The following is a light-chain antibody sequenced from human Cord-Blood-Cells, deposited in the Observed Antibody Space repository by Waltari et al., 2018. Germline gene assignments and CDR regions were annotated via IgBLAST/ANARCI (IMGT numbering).Light chain of an antibody. Sequence: QSALTQPPSASVSPGQSVTISCTGTSSDVGGYNYIYWYQQHPGKAPKLMIYEVSKRPSGVPDRFSGSKSGNTASLTVSGLQAEDEADYYCSSYAGSNIWVFGGGTKLTVL. CDR1: SSDVGGYNY. J-gene: IGLJ3*02. V-gene: IGLV2-8*01. CDR3: SSYAGSNIWV. CDR2: EVS.